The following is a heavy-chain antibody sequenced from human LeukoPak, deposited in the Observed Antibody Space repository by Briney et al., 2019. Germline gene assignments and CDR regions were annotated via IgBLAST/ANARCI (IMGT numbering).Heavy chain of an antibody. CDR1: GGSINSHY. CDR3: ATNRVGTYDRPFDI. Sequence: SETLSLTCIVSGGSINSHYWRWIRQPPGKGLEWSGDIHYAGTTKYSPSVKSRVTISIDTSKNQFSLELSSVTATDTAVYFCATNRVGTYDRPFDIWGQGTMVTVSS. V-gene: IGHV4-59*08. J-gene: IGHJ3*02. D-gene: IGHD1-26*01. CDR2: IHYAGTT.